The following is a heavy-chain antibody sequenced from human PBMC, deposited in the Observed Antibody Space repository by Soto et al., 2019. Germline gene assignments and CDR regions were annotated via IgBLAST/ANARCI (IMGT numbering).Heavy chain of an antibody. J-gene: IGHJ4*02. Sequence: GGSLRLSCAASGFTFSSYAMHWVRQAPGKGLEWVAVISYDGSNKYYADSVKGRFTISRDNSKNTLYLQMNSLRAEDTAVYYCARENEFKGPTGPIDYWGQGTLVTVSS. V-gene: IGHV3-30*04. CDR2: ISYDGSNK. CDR3: ARENEFKGPTGPIDY. D-gene: IGHD1-1*01. CDR1: GFTFSSYA.